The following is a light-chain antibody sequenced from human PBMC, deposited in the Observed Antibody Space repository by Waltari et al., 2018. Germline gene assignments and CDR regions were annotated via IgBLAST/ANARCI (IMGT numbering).Light chain of an antibody. CDR2: DVT. V-gene: IGLV2-11*01. CDR1: SSDVGGYNY. Sequence: QSALTQPRSVSGSPGQSVTIPCTGTSSDVGGYNYVSWYQHHPGKAPKRIIYDVTKRPSGVPDRVSASKSDNTASLTISGLQAEDEADYYCCSYAGSITFWVFGGGTKLTVL. J-gene: IGLJ3*02. CDR3: CSYAGSITFWV.